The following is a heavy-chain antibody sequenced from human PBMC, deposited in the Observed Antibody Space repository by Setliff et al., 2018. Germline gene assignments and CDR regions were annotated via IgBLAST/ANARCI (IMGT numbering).Heavy chain of an antibody. CDR2: XXXXXXX. Sequence: GGSLRLSCAASGFTVRSYYMTWVRQAPGKGLEWVSVXXXXXXXXXXXSVXXXXTISRDDSNNTLYLQMTSLRAEDTAVYYCAGCGYGQYYAMDVWG. CDR1: GFTVRSYY. V-gene: IGHV3-66*01. CDR3: AGCGYGQYYAMDV. D-gene: IGHD5-12*01. J-gene: IGHJ6*01.